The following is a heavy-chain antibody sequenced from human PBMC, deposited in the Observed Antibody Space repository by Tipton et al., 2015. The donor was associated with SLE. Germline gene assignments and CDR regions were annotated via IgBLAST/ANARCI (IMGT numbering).Heavy chain of an antibody. CDR2: ISYDGSNK. J-gene: IGHJ4*02. CDR1: GFTFSSYA. CDR3: ARAWDY. V-gene: IGHV3-30*04. Sequence: SLRLSCAASGFTFSSYAMHWVRQAPGKGLEWVAVISYDGSNKYYADSVKGRFTISRDNYKNTLYLQMNSLRAEDTAVYYCARAWDYWGQGTLVTVSS.